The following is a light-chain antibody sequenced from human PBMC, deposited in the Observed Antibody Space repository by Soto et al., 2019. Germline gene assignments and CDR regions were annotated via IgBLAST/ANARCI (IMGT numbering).Light chain of an antibody. J-gene: IGLJ2*01. Sequence: QSGLTQPASVSGSPGQSITISCTGTSSDVGSYNLVSWYQQHPGKAPKLMIYEGSKRPSGVSNRFSGSKSGNTASLTISGLQAEDEADYYCCSYAGSSSHVVFGGGTKLTV. CDR1: SSDVGSYNL. V-gene: IGLV2-23*01. CDR3: CSYAGSSSHVV. CDR2: EGS.